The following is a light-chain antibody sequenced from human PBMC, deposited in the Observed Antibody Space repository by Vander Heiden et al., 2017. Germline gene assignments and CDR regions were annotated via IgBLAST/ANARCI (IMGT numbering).Light chain of an antibody. CDR3: LQHNNYPPT. Sequence: DIQMTQSPSSLYASVGVRVTITCRASQGIRKDLGWYQQKPGKAPKCLISAASSLQSGVPSRFSGSGSGTEFTLTISGLQSEDFATYYCLQHNNYPPTFGGGTNVEIK. J-gene: IGKJ4*01. CDR1: QGIRKD. CDR2: AAS. V-gene: IGKV1-17*01.